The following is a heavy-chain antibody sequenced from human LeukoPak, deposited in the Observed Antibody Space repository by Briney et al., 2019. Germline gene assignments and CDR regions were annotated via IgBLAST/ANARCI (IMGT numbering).Heavy chain of an antibody. CDR2: ISWNSGSI. Sequence: PGGSLRLSCAASGFTFDDYAMHWVRQAPGKGLEWVSGISWNSGSIGYADSVKGRFTISRDNAKNSLYLQMNSLRAEDTALYYCAKAFIPRRKLDSGVDYWGQGTLVTVSS. CDR3: AKAFIPRRKLDSGVDY. J-gene: IGHJ4*02. CDR1: GFTFDDYA. V-gene: IGHV3-9*01. D-gene: IGHD1-26*01.